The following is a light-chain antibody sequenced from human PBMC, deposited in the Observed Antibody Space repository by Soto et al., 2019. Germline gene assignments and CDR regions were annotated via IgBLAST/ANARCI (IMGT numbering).Light chain of an antibody. J-gene: IGKJ5*01. V-gene: IGKV3-11*01. CDR2: DAY. Sequence: EVVLTQSPVTLSLSPGERATLSCRASQSFRCLLAWYQQKPGPAPRLLIYDAYTRATGIPPRFSGNGSGTDFTLTISSLQPEDSAVYYCQQRHMWPITFGQGTRLEIK. CDR1: QSFRCL. CDR3: QQRHMWPIT.